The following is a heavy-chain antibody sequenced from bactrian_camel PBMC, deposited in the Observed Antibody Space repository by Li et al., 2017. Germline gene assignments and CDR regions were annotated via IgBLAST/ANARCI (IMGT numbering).Heavy chain of an antibody. CDR1: GFAFSNYA. Sequence: VQLVESGGDLVQPGGSLRLSCAASGFAFSNYAMTWIRQVPGKGLEWVAIIVRDGRSNYAESVKGRFTISRDNAKGTLYLQMNSLKPEDTAMYYCAAVRYGGSWYPRCRARSADFGYWGQGTQVTVS. CDR3: AAVRYGGSWYPRCRARSADFGY. V-gene: IGHV3S44*01. J-gene: IGHJ6*01. D-gene: IGHD6*01. CDR2: IIVRDGRS.